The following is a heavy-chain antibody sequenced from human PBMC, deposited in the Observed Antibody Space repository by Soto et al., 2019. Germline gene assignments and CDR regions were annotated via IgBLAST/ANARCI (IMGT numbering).Heavy chain of an antibody. CDR2: IYYSGST. CDR1: GGSISSYY. Sequence: SETLSLTCTVSGGSISSYYWSWIRQPPGKGLEWIGYIYYSGSTNYNPSLKSRVTISVDTSKNQFSLKLSSVTAADTAVYYCARGGIVATAPLGMDVWGQGTTVTVSS. D-gene: IGHD5-12*01. J-gene: IGHJ6*02. V-gene: IGHV4-59*01. CDR3: ARGGIVATAPLGMDV.